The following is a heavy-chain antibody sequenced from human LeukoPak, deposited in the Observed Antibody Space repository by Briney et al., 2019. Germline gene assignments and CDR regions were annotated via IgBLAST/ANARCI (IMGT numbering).Heavy chain of an antibody. CDR2: ISGSGGST. CDR3: AKARYSSSWYHFDY. V-gene: IGHV3-23*01. J-gene: IGHJ4*02. D-gene: IGHD6-13*01. Sequence: PGGSLRLSCAASGYTFSSYAMSWVRQAPGKGLEWVSAISGSGGSTYYADSVKGRFTISRDNSKTTLYLQMNSLRVEDTAIYYCAKARYSSSWYHFDYWGQGTLVTVSS. CDR1: GYTFSSYA.